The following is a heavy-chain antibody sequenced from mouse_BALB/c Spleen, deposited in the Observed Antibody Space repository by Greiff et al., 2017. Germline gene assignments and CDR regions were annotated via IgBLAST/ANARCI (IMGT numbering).Heavy chain of an antibody. CDR1: GYSITSGYY. Sequence: DVKLQESGPGLVKPSQSLSLTCSVTGYSITSGYYWNWIRQFPGNKLEWMGYISYDGSNNYNPSLKNRISITRDTSKNQFFLKLNSVTTEDTATYYCARDRVVRGMDYWGQGTSVTVSS. J-gene: IGHJ4*01. V-gene: IGHV3-6*02. CDR2: ISYDGSN. CDR3: ARDRVVRGMDY. D-gene: IGHD1-1*01.